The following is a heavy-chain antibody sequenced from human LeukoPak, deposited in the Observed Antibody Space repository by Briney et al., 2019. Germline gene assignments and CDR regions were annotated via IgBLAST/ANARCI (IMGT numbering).Heavy chain of an antibody. CDR1: AGSISSSSYY. CDR3: ARPYSSGWRGAFDI. V-gene: IGHV4-39*07. Sequence: SETLSLTCIVSAGSISSSSYYWGWIRPPPGKGLEWIGSIYYGGGTYSNPSLKSRITISVDTSKNQFSLGLNSVTAADTAVYYCARPYSSGWRGAFDIWGQGTMLTVSS. CDR2: IYYGGGT. J-gene: IGHJ3*02. D-gene: IGHD6-25*01.